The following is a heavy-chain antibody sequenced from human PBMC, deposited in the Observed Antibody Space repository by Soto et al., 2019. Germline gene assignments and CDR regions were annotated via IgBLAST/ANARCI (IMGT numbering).Heavy chain of an antibody. CDR3: ARRITIPNLDS. V-gene: IGHV4-59*07. J-gene: IGHJ4*02. CDR2: IYYSGST. Sequence: SDPLSRTCTVSGGSISSDYWSWIRQPQGKGLEWIGYIYYSGSTNYNPSLKSRVTISVDTSKNQFSLKLSSVTAADTAAYYCARRITIPNLDSWGQGTPVTVSS. CDR1: GGSISSDY. D-gene: IGHD2-2*01.